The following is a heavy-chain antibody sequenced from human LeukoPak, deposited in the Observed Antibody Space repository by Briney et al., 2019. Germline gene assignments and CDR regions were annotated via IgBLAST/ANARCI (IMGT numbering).Heavy chain of an antibody. V-gene: IGHV4-39*01. D-gene: IGHD2-21*02. CDR1: GVSISSSNYY. CDR2: IYSSGST. J-gene: IGHJ4*01. CDR3: AKSDGYGLIDY. Sequence: SETLSLTCIVSGVSISSSNYYWGWIRQPPGKGLERIGNIYSSGSTYYNASLKSRVTISVDTSRNQVSLKLTFLTAADTAVYYCAKSDGYGLIDYWGQGTLVTVSS.